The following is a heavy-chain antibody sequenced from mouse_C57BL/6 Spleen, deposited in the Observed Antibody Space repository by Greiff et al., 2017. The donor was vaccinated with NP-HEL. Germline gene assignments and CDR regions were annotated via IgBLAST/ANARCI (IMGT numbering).Heavy chain of an antibody. Sequence: VQLKEPGPGMVKPSQSLSLTCTVTGYSITSGYDWHWIRHFPGNKLEWMGYISYSGSTNYNPSLKSRISITHDTSKNHVFLKLNSVTTEDTATYYCARGGYYYGSSYPAWFAYWGQGTLVTVSA. CDR3: ARGGYYYGSSYPAWFAY. V-gene: IGHV3-1*01. J-gene: IGHJ3*01. CDR1: GYSITSGYD. D-gene: IGHD1-1*01. CDR2: ISYSGST.